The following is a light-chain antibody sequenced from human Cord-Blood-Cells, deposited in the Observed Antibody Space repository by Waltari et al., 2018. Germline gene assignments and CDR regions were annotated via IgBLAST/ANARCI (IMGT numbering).Light chain of an antibody. V-gene: IGLV2-23*01. J-gene: IGLJ2*01. CDR1: SSDGGSYNI. CDR2: AGS. CDR3: CSYAGSSTVV. Sequence: QSALTQPASVSGSPGQSITISCTGTSSDGGSYNIVSWYQQPPGKAPKLMIYAGSKRPSGVSNRFSGSKSGNTASLTISGLQAEDEADYYCCSYAGSSTVVFGGGTKLTVL.